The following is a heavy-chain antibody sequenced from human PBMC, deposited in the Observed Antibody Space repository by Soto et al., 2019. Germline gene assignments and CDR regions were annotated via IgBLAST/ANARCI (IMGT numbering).Heavy chain of an antibody. CDR1: GGSISTDY. CDR2: IYHSGST. J-gene: IGHJ4*02. D-gene: IGHD4-4*01. CDR3: ARSLDYSTPFYFDF. Sequence: SEALSLTCAVSGGSISTDYWSWIRQSPGKGLEWIGYIYHSGSTNYNPALKSRVPMSVDTYKNHFSLELSSVTAEDTAVYYCARSLDYSTPFYFDFWGQGTLVTLSS. V-gene: IGHV4-59*01.